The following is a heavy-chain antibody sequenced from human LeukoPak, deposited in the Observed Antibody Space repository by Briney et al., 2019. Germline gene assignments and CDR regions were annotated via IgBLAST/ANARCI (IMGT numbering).Heavy chain of an antibody. D-gene: IGHD3-10*01. CDR3: RSMVPGVYYYGMDV. CDR1: GGSFSGYY. CDR2: INHSGST. Sequence: SETLSLTCAVYGGSFSGYYWSWIRQPPGKGLEWIGEINHSGSTNSNPSLKSRVTISVDTSKNQFSLKLSSVTAADTAVYYCRSMVPGVYYYGMDVWGQGTTVTVSS. J-gene: IGHJ6*02. V-gene: IGHV4-34*01.